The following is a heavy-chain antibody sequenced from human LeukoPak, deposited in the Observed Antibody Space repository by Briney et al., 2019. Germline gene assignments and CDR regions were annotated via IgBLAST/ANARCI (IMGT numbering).Heavy chain of an antibody. CDR1: GFTFSNYG. D-gene: IGHD3-10*01. CDR3: ARGASGGPFDY. J-gene: IGHJ4*02. CDR2: IWYDGSNK. V-gene: IGHV3-33*01. Sequence: GGSLRLSCAASGFTFSNYGMHWVRQVPGKGLEWVAAIWYDGSNKYYADSVKGRFTISRDNSKNTLYLQMNSLRAEDTAVYYCARGASGGPFDYWGQGTLVTVSS.